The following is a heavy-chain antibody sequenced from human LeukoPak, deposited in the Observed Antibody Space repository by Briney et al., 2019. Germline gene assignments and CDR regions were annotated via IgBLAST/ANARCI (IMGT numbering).Heavy chain of an antibody. D-gene: IGHD3-3*01. J-gene: IGHJ4*02. CDR3: ARVSYDFWSGDH. V-gene: IGHV3-23*01. CDR2: ISGSGGST. CDR1: GFTFSSYA. Sequence: GGSLRLSCAASGFTFSSYAMSWVRQAPGKGLEWVSCISGSGGSTYYADSVKGRFTISRDNSKNTLYLQMNSLRAEDTAVYYCARVSYDFWSGDHWGQGTLVTVSS.